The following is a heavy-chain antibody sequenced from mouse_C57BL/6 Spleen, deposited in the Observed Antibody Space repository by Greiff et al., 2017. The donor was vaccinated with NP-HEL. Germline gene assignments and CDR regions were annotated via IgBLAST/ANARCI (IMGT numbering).Heavy chain of an antibody. J-gene: IGHJ2*01. Sequence: VQLQQPGAELVRPGTSVKLSCKASGYTFTSYWMHWVKQRPGQGLEWIGVIDPSDSYTNYNQKFKGKATLTVDTSSSTAYMQLSSLTSEDTAVYYCAREDLGPYFDYWGQGTTLTVSS. D-gene: IGHD4-1*01. CDR2: IDPSDSYT. CDR1: GYTFTSYW. V-gene: IGHV1-59*01. CDR3: AREDLGPYFDY.